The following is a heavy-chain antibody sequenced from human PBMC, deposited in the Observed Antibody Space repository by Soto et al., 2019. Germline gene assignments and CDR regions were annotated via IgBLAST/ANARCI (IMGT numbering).Heavy chain of an antibody. J-gene: IGHJ6*02. CDR2: IIPIFGTA. Sequence: SVKVSCKASGGTFSSYAISWVRQAPGQGLEWMGGIIPIFGTANYAQKFQGRVTITADESTSTAYMELSSLRSEDTAVYYCARDLYDFWSGYYPHPYYYYGMDVWGQGTTVTVSS. V-gene: IGHV1-69*13. D-gene: IGHD3-3*01. CDR3: ARDLYDFWSGYYPHPYYYYGMDV. CDR1: GGTFSSYA.